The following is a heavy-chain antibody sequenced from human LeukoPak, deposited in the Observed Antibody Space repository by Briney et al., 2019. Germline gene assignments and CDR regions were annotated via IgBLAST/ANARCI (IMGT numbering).Heavy chain of an antibody. V-gene: IGHV3-64D*06. D-gene: IGHD6-13*01. CDR1: GFIFRPYA. CDR3: VKDRWVDH. J-gene: IGHJ4*02. CDR2: ISSEGKTT. Sequence: GGSLRLSCSASGFIFRPYAMHWVRQAPGKGLEYVSSISSEGKTTYYADSVKGRFTISRDNSKNTLYLQMSSLRPEDTAVYYCVKDRWVDHWGQGTLVTVSS.